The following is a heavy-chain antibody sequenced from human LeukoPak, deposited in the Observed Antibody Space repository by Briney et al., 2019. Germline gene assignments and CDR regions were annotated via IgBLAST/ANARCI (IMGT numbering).Heavy chain of an antibody. CDR1: GFTFRGYG. Sequence: GGSLRLSCVASGFTFRGYGMHWVRQAPGKGLEWLSLLWYDASNEYYADSVKGRFTISRDNSKNTLYLQMNSLRAEDTAVYYCAKGMTTGPRSVYHYMDVWGKGTTVTVSS. D-gene: IGHD4-17*01. CDR2: LWYDASNE. V-gene: IGHV3-33*06. J-gene: IGHJ6*03. CDR3: AKGMTTGPRSVYHYMDV.